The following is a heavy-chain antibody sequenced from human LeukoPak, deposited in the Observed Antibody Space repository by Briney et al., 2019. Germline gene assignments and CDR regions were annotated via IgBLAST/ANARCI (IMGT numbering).Heavy chain of an antibody. J-gene: IGHJ6*02. CDR2: ISYDGSNK. Sequence: GGSLRLSCAASGFTFSSYAMHWVRQAPGKGLEWVAVISYDGSNKYYADSVKGRFTISRDNSKNTLYLQMNSLRAEDTAVYYCAGDTPGVYGMDVWGQGTTVTVSS. D-gene: IGHD2-8*01. CDR3: AGDTPGVYGMDV. V-gene: IGHV3-30-3*01. CDR1: GFTFSSYA.